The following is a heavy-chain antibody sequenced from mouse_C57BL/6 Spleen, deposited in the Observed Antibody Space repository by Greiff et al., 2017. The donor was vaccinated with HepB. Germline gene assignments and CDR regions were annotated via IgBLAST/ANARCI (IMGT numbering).Heavy chain of an antibody. J-gene: IGHJ4*01. D-gene: IGHD1-1*01. Sequence: EVQLQESGPGMVKPSQSLSLTCTVTGYSITSGYEWHWIRHFPGNKLEWMGYISYSGSTNYNPSLKSRISITHDTSKNHFFLKLNSVTTEDTATYYCARGGSGSSSRRAMDYWGQGTSVTVSS. CDR1: GYSITSGYE. V-gene: IGHV3-1*01. CDR2: ISYSGST. CDR3: ARGGSGSSSRRAMDY.